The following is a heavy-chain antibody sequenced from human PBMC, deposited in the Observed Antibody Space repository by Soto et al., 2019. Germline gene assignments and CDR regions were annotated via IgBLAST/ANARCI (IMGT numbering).Heavy chain of an antibody. V-gene: IGHV3-33*01. CDR2: IWYDGSNK. Sequence: QVQLVESGGGVVQPGRSLRLSCAASGFTFSSYGMHWVRQAPGKGLEWVAVIWYDGSNKYYADSVKGRFTISRDNSKNPLSLQMNSLRAEDKAVYYCARDAGLGYGSHMDVWGKGTTVTVSS. J-gene: IGHJ6*03. D-gene: IGHD4-17*01. CDR1: GFTFSSYG. CDR3: ARDAGLGYGSHMDV.